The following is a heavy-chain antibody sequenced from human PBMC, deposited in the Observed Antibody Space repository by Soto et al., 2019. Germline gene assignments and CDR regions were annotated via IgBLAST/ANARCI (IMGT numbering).Heavy chain of an antibody. CDR3: ARGLPVVDWLGFRRPPSPKGFDY. J-gene: IGHJ4*01. V-gene: IGHV4-39*07. CDR2: AYHSGSV. Sequence: SETLSLTCTVSGGSISSGAFYWGWIRQPPEKGLDWIGEAYHSGSVNYNPSLKSRIIVSIDKSKNEFFLKLSSMTAADTAVYYCARGLPVVDWLGFRRPPSPKGFDYWGRGNLVTVSS. CDR1: GGSISSGAFY. D-gene: IGHD3-9*01.